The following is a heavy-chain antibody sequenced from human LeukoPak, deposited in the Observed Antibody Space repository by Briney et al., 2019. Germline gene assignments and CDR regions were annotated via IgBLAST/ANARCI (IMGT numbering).Heavy chain of an antibody. CDR1: GFTFSSYA. V-gene: IGHV3-30-3*01. Sequence: GGSLRLSCAASGFTFSSYAMHWVRQAPGKGLEWVAVISYDGSNKYYADSVKGRFTISRDNSKNPLYLQMNSLRAEDTAVYYCAREYSSSWYIMGDYWGQGTLVTVSS. D-gene: IGHD6-13*01. CDR2: ISYDGSNK. CDR3: AREYSSSWYIMGDY. J-gene: IGHJ4*02.